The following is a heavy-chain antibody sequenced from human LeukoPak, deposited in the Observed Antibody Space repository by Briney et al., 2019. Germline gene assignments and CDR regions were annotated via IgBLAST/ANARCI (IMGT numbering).Heavy chain of an antibody. V-gene: IGHV3-30-3*01. CDR2: ISYGGSNK. J-gene: IGHJ4*02. D-gene: IGHD3-22*01. CDR3: ARDISFYDSSGLDY. CDR1: GFTFSGSA. Sequence: GGSLRLSCAASGFTFSGSAMHWVRQAPGKGLEWVAVISYGGSNKYYADSVKGRFTISRDNSKNTLYLQMNSLRAEDTAVYYCARDISFYDSSGLDYWGQGTLVTVSS.